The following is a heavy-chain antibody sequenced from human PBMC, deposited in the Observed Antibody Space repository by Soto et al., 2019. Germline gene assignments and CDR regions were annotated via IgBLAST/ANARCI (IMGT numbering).Heavy chain of an antibody. CDR1: VDSVMSGNYY. CDR3: ARDAYACWSGDYAY. D-gene: IGHD3-3*01. CDR2: LHHSGPT. Sequence: NPLDTLSLADTVSVDSVMSGNYYWPWIRQAPGEGLQWIVYLHHSGPTIDSPSLKSRGTISLDTSRNQCSLRLTSVTAADTAVYYCARDAYACWSGDYAYWGQG. J-gene: IGHJ4*02. V-gene: IGHV4-61*01.